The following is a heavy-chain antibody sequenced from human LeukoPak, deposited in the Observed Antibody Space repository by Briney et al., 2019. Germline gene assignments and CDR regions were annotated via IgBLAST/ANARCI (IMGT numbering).Heavy chain of an antibody. CDR3: ARDLAGTHHHFDY. CDR1: GYTFTGYY. D-gene: IGHD1-1*01. V-gene: IGHV1-2*02. Sequence: ASVKVSCKASGYTFTGYYMHWVRQAPGRGLEWMGWINPNSGGTNYAQKFQGRVTMTRDTSISTVYMELSSLRSEDTAVYYCARDLAGTHHHFDYWGQGTLVTVSS. CDR2: INPNSGGT. J-gene: IGHJ4*02.